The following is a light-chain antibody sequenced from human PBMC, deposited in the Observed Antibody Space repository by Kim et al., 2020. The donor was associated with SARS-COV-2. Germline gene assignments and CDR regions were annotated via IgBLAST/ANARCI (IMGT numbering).Light chain of an antibody. J-gene: IGKJ5*01. CDR1: QDSRND. CDR3: LQHSTYPIT. V-gene: IGKV1-17*01. Sequence: ACVGDRVTIACRASQDSRNDLSWYQQNPGRAPKRLIYGASSLQSGVPSRFSGSGSWTEFTLTISSVQPEDFATYFCLQHSTYPITFGQGTRLEIK. CDR2: GAS.